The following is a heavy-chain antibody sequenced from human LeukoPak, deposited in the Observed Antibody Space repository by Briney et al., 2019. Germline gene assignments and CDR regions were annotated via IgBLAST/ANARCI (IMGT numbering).Heavy chain of an antibody. J-gene: IGHJ4*02. CDR2: TYYRSKWYN. V-gene: IGHV6-1*01. D-gene: IGHD6-13*01. Sequence: SQTLSLTCAISGDSVSSNSAAWNWIRQSPSRGLEWLGRTYYRSKWYNDYAVSVKSRITINPDTSKNQFSLQLNSVTPEDTAVYYCAREYSSSWYSSQNFDYWGQGTLVTVSS. CDR3: AREYSSSWYSSQNFDY. CDR1: GDSVSSNSAA.